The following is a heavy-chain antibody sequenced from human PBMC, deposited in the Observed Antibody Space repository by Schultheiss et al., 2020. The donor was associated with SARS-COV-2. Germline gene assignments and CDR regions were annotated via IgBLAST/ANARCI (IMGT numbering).Heavy chain of an antibody. CDR3: ARGSYGDYDY. Sequence: GGSLRLSCAASGFTVSSNFMSWVRQAPGKGLEWVSFIYSGGTAYYADSVKGRFTISRDNAKNSLYLQMNSLRAEDTAVYYCARGSYGDYDYWGQGTLVTVSS. CDR2: IYSGGTA. J-gene: IGHJ4*02. D-gene: IGHD4-17*01. V-gene: IGHV3-53*01. CDR1: GFTVSSNF.